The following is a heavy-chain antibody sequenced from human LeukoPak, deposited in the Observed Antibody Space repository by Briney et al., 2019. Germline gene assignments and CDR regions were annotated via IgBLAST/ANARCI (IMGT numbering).Heavy chain of an antibody. CDR1: GYTFTSYG. D-gene: IGHD3-9*01. J-gene: IGHJ4*02. CDR3: ASPYDILTGYLN. CDR2: ISAYNGNT. Sequence: ASVKVSCKASGYTFTSYGISWVRQAPGQGLEWMGWISAYNGNTNYAQKLQGRVTMTRDTSISTAYMELSRLRSDDTAVYYCASPYDILTGYLNWGQGTLVTVSS. V-gene: IGHV1-18*01.